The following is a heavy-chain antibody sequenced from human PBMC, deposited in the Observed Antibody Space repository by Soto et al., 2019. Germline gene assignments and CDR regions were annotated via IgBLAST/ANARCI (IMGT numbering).Heavy chain of an antibody. D-gene: IGHD6-13*01. CDR3: AKDPGLLAAAGTLSRFDP. CDR2: ISGSGGST. J-gene: IGHJ5*02. Sequence: PGGSQRLSYAASGFTFSSYAVSWVRQAPGKGLEWVSAISGSGGSTYYADSVKGRFTISRDNSKNTLYLQMNSLRAEDTAVYYCAKDPGLLAAAGTLSRFDPWGQGTLVTVSS. V-gene: IGHV3-23*01. CDR1: GFTFSSYA.